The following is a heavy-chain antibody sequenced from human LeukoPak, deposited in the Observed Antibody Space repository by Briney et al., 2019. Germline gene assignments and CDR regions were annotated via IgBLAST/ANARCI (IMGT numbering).Heavy chain of an antibody. J-gene: IGHJ4*02. Sequence: VASVKVSCKTSGYTFSDYAIAWVRQAPGQRLEWMGWVSGYNGDSDSAQKVQDRVTMTTDASTSTAFMELRSLTSDDTAIYYCATLLGEHGPSGHWGQGTLVTVSS. CDR3: ATLLGEHGPSGH. V-gene: IGHV1-18*01. CDR1: GYTFSDYA. CDR2: VSGYNGDS. D-gene: IGHD3-16*01.